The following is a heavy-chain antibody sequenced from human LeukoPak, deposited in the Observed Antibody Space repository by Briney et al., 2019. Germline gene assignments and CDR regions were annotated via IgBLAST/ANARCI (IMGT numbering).Heavy chain of an antibody. J-gene: IGHJ6*02. CDR1: GGSFSGYY. CDR2: INHSGST. D-gene: IGHD3-9*01. V-gene: IGHV4-34*01. Sequence: PSETLSLTCAVYGGSFSGYYWSWIRQPPGKGLEWIGEINHSGSTNYNPSLKSRVTISVDTSKNQFSLKLSSVTAADTAVYYCARDGYFDWPHYYYYYGMDVWGQGTTVTVSS. CDR3: ARDGYFDWPHYYYYYGMDV.